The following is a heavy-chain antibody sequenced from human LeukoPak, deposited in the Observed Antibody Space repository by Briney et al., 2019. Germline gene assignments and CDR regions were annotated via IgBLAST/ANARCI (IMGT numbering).Heavy chain of an antibody. J-gene: IGHJ5*02. CDR1: GYTFTSYG. CDR3: ARDPLPYCSGGSCVWFDP. Sequence: GASVKVSCKASGYTFTSYGISWVRQAPGQGLEWMGWISGYNGNTNYAQKLQGRVTMTTDTSTSTAYMELRSLRSDDTAVYYCARDPLPYCSGGSCVWFDPWGQGTLVTVSS. V-gene: IGHV1-18*01. CDR2: ISGYNGNT. D-gene: IGHD2-15*01.